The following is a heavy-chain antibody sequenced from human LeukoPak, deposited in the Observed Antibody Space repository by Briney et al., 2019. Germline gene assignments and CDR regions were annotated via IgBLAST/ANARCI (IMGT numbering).Heavy chain of an antibody. CDR3: GRDSRVAIFGVAPGDY. Sequence: GSSVKVSCKASGYTFTGYYMHWVRQAPGQGLEWMGWINPNSGGTNYAQKFQGRGTMTRDTSISTAYMERRRLRSDDAAVYYCGRDSRVAIFGVAPGDYWGQGTLVTVSS. V-gene: IGHV1-2*02. J-gene: IGHJ4*02. CDR2: INPNSGGT. CDR1: GYTFTGYY. D-gene: IGHD3-3*01.